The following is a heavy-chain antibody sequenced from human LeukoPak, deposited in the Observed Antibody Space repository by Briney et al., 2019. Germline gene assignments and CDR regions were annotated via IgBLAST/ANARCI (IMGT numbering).Heavy chain of an antibody. Sequence: GESMRPSCAPSGFTVSSYGMHCVRQAPGKGLGWVAVIWYDGSNKYYADSVKGRFTISRDNSKNTLYLQMNSLRAEDTAVYYCAKDRVAGYYYDSSGYLDYWGQGTLVTVSS. CDR3: AKDRVAGYYYDSSGYLDY. D-gene: IGHD3-22*01. CDR2: IWYDGSNK. J-gene: IGHJ4*02. V-gene: IGHV3-33*06. CDR1: GFTVSSYG.